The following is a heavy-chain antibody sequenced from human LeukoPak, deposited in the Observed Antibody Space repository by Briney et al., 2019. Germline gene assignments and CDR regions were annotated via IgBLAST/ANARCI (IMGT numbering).Heavy chain of an antibody. Sequence: ASVKVSCKASGYTFTSYYMHWVRQAPGQGLEWMGIINPSGGSTSYAQKFQGRVTMTRDMSTSTVYMELSSLRSEDTAVYYCATGSKNYYYYYYMDVWGKGTTVTVSS. V-gene: IGHV1-46*01. CDR2: INPSGGST. CDR1: GYTFTSYY. D-gene: IGHD1-26*01. J-gene: IGHJ6*03. CDR3: ATGSKNYYYYYYMDV.